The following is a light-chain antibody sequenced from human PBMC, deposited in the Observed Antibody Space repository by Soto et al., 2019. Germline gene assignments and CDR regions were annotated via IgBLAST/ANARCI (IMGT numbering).Light chain of an antibody. J-gene: IGLJ1*01. CDR2: DVS. Sequence: QSVLTQPASVSGYPGQSITISCTGTSSDVGDYNYVSWYQQHPGKAPKLMIYDVSDRPSGVSDRFSGSNSGNTASLTISGLQAEDEGDYYCSSYTSRSTEVFGTGTKVTVL. CDR3: SSYTSRSTEV. CDR1: SSDVGDYNY. V-gene: IGLV2-14*01.